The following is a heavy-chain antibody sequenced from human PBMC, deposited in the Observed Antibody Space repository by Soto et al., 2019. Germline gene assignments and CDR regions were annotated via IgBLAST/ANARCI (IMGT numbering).Heavy chain of an antibody. CDR1: GFTFSSYG. CDR2: ISYDGSNK. Sequence: GGSLRLSCAASGFTFSSYGMHWVRQAPGKGLEWVAVISYDGSNKYYADSVKGRFTISRDNSKNTLYLQMNSLRAEDTAVYYCAKAHIRGPTYYYDSSGYPHFDYWGQGTLVTVSS. J-gene: IGHJ4*02. V-gene: IGHV3-30*18. D-gene: IGHD3-22*01. CDR3: AKAHIRGPTYYYDSSGYPHFDY.